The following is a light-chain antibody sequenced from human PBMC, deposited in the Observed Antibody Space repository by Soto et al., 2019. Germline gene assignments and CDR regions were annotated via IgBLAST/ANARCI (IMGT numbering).Light chain of an antibody. Sequence: EIVLTQSPVTLSLSPGERATLSCGASQTVSSGYLAWYQQRPGLAPRLLIYDASSRATGIPDRFSGSGSGTDFSLTISRLEPEDFAVYYCQQRSNWLTFGGGTKVEIK. CDR3: QQRSNWLT. CDR2: DAS. CDR1: QTVSSGY. J-gene: IGKJ4*01. V-gene: IGKV3D-20*02.